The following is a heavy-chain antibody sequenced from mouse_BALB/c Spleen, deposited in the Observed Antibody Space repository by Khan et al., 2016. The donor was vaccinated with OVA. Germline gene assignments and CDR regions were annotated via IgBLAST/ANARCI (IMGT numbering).Heavy chain of an antibody. CDR1: GYTFTNYT. V-gene: IGHV1-4*01. J-gene: IGHJ2*01. Sequence: VELVESGAELARPGASVKMSCKASGYTFTNYTMHWVKQRPGQGLEWVGYINPSNGYTNYNQNFNDKATFSTDRSSSTAYMQLSSLTSDDSAVYYCVRSPIPPYYFDYWGQGTTRTVSS. CDR3: VRSPIPPYYFDY. CDR2: INPSNGYT.